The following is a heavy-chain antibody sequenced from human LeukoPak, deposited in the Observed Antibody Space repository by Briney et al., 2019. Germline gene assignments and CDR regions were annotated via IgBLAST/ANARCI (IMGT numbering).Heavy chain of an antibody. J-gene: IGHJ4*02. CDR2: VDPEDGET. V-gene: IGHV1-69-2*01. Sequence: APVKVSCKASGYTFTDYYMRWVQQAPGKGLEWMGRVDPEDGETIYAEKFQGRVTITADTSTDTAYMELSSLRSEDTAVYYCATVEYYDSSGYSWGQGTLVTVSS. CDR1: GYTFTDYY. CDR3: ATVEYYDSSGYS. D-gene: IGHD3-22*01.